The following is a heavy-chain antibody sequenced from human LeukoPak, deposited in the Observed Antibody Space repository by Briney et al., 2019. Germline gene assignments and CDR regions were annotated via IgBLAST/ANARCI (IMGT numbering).Heavy chain of an antibody. J-gene: IGHJ2*01. CDR3: AKDRTAVPLAYWYFDL. D-gene: IGHD2-2*01. CDR1: GFTFGNHA. Sequence: PGGSLRLSCAASGFTFGNHAMTWVRQAPGKGLEWVAAIYGSGDSTFYADSVTGRFTISRDNSKNTLYLHMNSLRVEDSAIYYCAKDRTAVPLAYWYFDLWGRGTLVTVSS. CDR2: IYGSGDST. V-gene: IGHV3-23*01.